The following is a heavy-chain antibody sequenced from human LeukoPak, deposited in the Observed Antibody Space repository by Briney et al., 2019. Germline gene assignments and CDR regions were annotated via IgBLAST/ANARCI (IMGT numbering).Heavy chain of an antibody. CDR2: IKSKAEGGTT. CDR3: ATPNEWLVHEGGFYHGMDV. V-gene: IGHV3-15*01. CDR1: GLTFSNAW. D-gene: IGHD6-19*01. J-gene: IGHJ6*02. Sequence: GGSLRLSCAASGLTFSNAWMTWVRQAPGKGLEWVGRIKSKAEGGTTEYGAPVKGRFTISRDDSKNTLYLQMNSLKTEDTAVYYCATPNEWLVHEGGFYHGMDVWGQGTAVTVSS.